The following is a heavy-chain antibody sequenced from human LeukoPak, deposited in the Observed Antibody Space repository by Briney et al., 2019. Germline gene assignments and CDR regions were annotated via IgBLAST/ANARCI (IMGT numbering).Heavy chain of an antibody. J-gene: IGHJ4*02. CDR3: VRGSYGHDF. Sequence: GGSLILSCAASGFTFSTYTMNWVRQAPGKGLEWVSYISTSGTTIYYADSVKGRFTISRDNARNSLFLQMNSLRDEDTAVYYCVRGSYGHDFWGQGTLVTVSS. CDR1: GFTFSTYT. D-gene: IGHD5-18*01. CDR2: ISTSGTTI. V-gene: IGHV3-48*02.